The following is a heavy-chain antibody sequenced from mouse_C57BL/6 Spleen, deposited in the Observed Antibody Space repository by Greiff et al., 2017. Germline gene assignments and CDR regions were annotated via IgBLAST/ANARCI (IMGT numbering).Heavy chain of an antibody. V-gene: IGHV5-12*01. Sequence: DVKLVESGGGLVQPGGSLKLSCAASGFTFSDYYMYWVRQTPEKRLEWVAYISNGGGSTYYPDTVKGRFTISRDNAKNTLYLQMSRLKSEDTAMYYCARQANWAWFAYWGQGTLVTVSA. CDR1: GFTFSDYY. J-gene: IGHJ3*01. CDR2: ISNGGGST. D-gene: IGHD4-1*01. CDR3: ARQANWAWFAY.